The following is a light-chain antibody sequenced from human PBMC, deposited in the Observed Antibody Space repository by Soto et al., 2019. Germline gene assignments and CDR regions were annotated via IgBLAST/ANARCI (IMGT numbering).Light chain of an antibody. CDR1: QNISTF. CDR3: QQSYSTPRS. J-gene: IGKJ2*01. V-gene: IGKV1-39*01. CDR2: AAS. Sequence: DIQMTQSPSSLSASVGDRVTITCRAGQNISTFLNWYQQRPGKAPKYLIYAASSLHSGVPSRFSGSGSGTDFTLTISSLQPEDFATYDCQQSYSTPRSFGQGTKLEIK.